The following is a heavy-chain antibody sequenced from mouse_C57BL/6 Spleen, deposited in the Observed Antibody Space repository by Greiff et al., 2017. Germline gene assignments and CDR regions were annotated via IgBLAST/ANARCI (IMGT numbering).Heavy chain of an antibody. CDR1: GYTFTSYW. CDR2: IHPNSGST. Sequence: QVQLQQSGPELVKPGASVKLSCKASGYTFTSYWMHWVKQRPGQGLEWIGMIHPNSGSTNYNEKFKSKATLTVDKSSSTAYMQLSSLTSEDSAVYSCARSYCGNCWYFEVWGTGTTVTVSS. CDR3: ARSYCGNCWYFEV. D-gene: IGHD2-1*01. V-gene: IGHV1-64*01. J-gene: IGHJ1*03.